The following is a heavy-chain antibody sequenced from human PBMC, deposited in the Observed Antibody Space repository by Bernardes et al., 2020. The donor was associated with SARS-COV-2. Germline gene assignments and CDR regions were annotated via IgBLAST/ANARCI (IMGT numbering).Heavy chain of an antibody. Sequence: SMKVSCKASGYTLTNNDINWVRQATGQGLEWMGWMNPNSGNTGYAQKFQGRVIMTRNTSITTAYMELSSLRSEDTAVYYCARGRRVYDILTGYYPSSTYYFDYWGQGTLVTVSS. CDR1: GYTLTNND. D-gene: IGHD3-9*01. CDR2: MNPNSGNT. CDR3: ARGRRVYDILTGYYPSSTYYFDY. J-gene: IGHJ4*02. V-gene: IGHV1-8*01.